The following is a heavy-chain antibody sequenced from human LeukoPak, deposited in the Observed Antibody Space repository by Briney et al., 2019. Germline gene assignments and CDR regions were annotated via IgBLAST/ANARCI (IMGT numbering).Heavy chain of an antibody. CDR1: GFTFSSYG. J-gene: IGHJ4*02. Sequence: GGSLRLSCAASGFTFSSYGMHWLRQAPGKGLEWVAFIRYDESDKYYTDSVKGRFTISRDNSKNTLYLQMNSLRADDTAVYYCVKDLTTVTTQGDYWGQGTLVTVSS. CDR3: VKDLTTVTTQGDY. V-gene: IGHV3-30*02. CDR2: IRYDESDK. D-gene: IGHD4-17*01.